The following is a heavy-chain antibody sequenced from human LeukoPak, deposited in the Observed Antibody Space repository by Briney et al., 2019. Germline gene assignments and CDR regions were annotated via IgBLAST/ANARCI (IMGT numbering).Heavy chain of an antibody. CDR2: ISSSGSTI. CDR3: AELGITMIGGV. V-gene: IGHV3-48*03. CDR1: GFTFNRRG. Sequence: GGSLRLSCAASGFTFNRRGMHWVRQAPGKGLEWVSYISSSGSTIYYADSVKGRFTISRDNAKNSLYLQMNSLRAEDTAVYYCAELGITMIGGVWGKGTTVTISS. J-gene: IGHJ6*04. D-gene: IGHD3-10*02.